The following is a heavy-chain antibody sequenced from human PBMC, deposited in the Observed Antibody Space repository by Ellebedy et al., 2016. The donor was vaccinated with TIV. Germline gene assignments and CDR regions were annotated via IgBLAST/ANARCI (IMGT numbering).Heavy chain of an antibody. Sequence: GESLKISCAASGFNFGSYVMTWVRQAPGKGLEWVSAISDRGTNTYYADSVKGRFTISRDNSKNTLYLQINSLRADDTAIYYWAKSRCLTSCYGGDYWGQGTLVSVSS. J-gene: IGHJ4*02. CDR3: AKSRCLTSCYGGDY. D-gene: IGHD2-2*01. V-gene: IGHV3-23*01. CDR1: GFNFGSYV. CDR2: ISDRGTNT.